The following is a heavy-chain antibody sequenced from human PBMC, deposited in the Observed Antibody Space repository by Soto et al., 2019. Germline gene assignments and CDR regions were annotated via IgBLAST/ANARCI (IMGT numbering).Heavy chain of an antibody. J-gene: IGHJ4*02. CDR1: GFTFSNYA. V-gene: IGHV3-23*01. Sequence: EVQLLESGGGLVQPGGSLRVSCAASGFTFSNYAMSWVRQAPGKGPEWVSSISAGGGRTYYADSVKGQLTISRDNPKNTLYLQMNSLRAEDTAVYYCAKGYYYDSSGYLDYWGQGTLVTVSS. D-gene: IGHD3-22*01. CDR2: ISAGGGRT. CDR3: AKGYYYDSSGYLDY.